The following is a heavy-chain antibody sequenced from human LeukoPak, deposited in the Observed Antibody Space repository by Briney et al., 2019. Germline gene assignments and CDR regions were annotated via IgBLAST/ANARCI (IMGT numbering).Heavy chain of an antibody. CDR1: GFTFSGSA. D-gene: IGHD2-15*01. CDR2: IRSKANNYAT. V-gene: IGHV3-73*01. J-gene: IGHJ4*02. Sequence: GGSLRLSCAASGFTFSGSAMHWVRQASGKGLEWVGRIRSKANNYATAYAASVKGRFTISRDDSKNTAYLQMNSLKTEDTAVYYCTSCSGVSCTYWGQGTLVTVSS. CDR3: TSCSGVSCTY.